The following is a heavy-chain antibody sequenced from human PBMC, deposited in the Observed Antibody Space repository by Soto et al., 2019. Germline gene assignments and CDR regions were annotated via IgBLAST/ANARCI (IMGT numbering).Heavy chain of an antibody. CDR3: ARQIYDSDTGPNFQYYFES. CDR2: IDPSDSQT. CDR1: GYSFAGYW. J-gene: IGHJ4*02. V-gene: IGHV5-10-1*01. Sequence: GESLKISCKGSGYSFAGYWITLVRQKPGKGLEWMGRIDPSDSQTYYSPSFRGHVTISVTKSITTVFLQWSSLRASDTAMYYCARQIYDSDTGPNFQYYFESWGQGTPVTVSS. D-gene: IGHD3-22*01.